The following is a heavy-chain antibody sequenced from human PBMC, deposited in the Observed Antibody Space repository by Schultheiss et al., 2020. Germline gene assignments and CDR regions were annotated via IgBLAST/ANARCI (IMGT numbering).Heavy chain of an antibody. Sequence: GESLRLSCAASGFTFRTYWMSWVRQAPGKGLEWVSGISWNSGSIGYADSVKGRFTISRDNAKNSLYLQMNSLRSEDTAVYYCARRVSPGLSCGMDVWGQGTTVTGYS. CDR3: ARRVSPGLSCGMDV. V-gene: IGHV3-20*04. D-gene: IGHD5-12*01. CDR1: GFTFRTYW. CDR2: ISWNSGSI. J-gene: IGHJ6*02.